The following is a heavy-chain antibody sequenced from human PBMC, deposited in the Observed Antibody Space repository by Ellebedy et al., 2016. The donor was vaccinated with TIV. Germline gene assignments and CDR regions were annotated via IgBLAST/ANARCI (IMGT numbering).Heavy chain of an antibody. CDR3: SKDIGGSSSLPFYFDW. CDR1: GFTFEDYT. CDR2: ISWNSGNI. Sequence: SLKISCAGSGFTFEDYTMHWVRQVPGKGLEWVSGISWNSGNIGYADSVKGRFTISRDNARNSLYLQMSSLRAEDTAFYYCSKDIGGSSSLPFYFDWWGQGTLVIVSS. V-gene: IGHV3-9*01. J-gene: IGHJ4*02. D-gene: IGHD6-6*01.